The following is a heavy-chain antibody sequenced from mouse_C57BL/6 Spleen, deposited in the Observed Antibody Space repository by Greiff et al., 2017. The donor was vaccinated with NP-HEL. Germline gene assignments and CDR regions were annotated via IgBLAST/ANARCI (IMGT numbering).Heavy chain of an antibody. CDR3: TRSYYIAMDY. J-gene: IGHJ4*01. CDR1: GYTFTDYE. V-gene: IGHV1-15*01. D-gene: IGHD2-12*01. CDR2: IDPETGGT. Sequence: VQRVESGAELVRPGASVTLSCKASGYTFTDYEMHWVKQTPVHGLEWIGAIDPETGGTAYNQKFKGKAILTADKSSSTAYMELRSLTSEDSAVYYCTRSYYIAMDYWGQGTSVTVSS.